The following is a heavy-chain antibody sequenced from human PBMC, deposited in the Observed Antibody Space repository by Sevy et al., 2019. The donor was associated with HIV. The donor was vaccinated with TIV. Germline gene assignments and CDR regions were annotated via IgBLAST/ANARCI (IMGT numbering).Heavy chain of an antibody. CDR3: ARGGRHRDVYNRKDAFDI. V-gene: IGHV3-48*03. Sequence: GGSLRLSCAASGFSFSSYEMNWVRQAPGKGLQWLSYISSSGISTYYADSVKGRFTISRDNAKNSLYLQMNSLRAEDTAVYYCARGGRHRDVYNRKDAFDIWGQGTMVTVSS. J-gene: IGHJ3*02. CDR1: GFSFSSYE. CDR2: ISSSGIST. D-gene: IGHD1-1*01.